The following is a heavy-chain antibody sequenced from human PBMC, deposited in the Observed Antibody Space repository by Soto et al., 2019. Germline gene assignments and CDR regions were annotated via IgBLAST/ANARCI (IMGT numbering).Heavy chain of an antibody. Sequence: EVQLVESGGGLVQPGGSLRLSSAGSVLSASKNYMSWVRQPPWKGLEWVSVIYSGGTTYYADSVKDRFSISRRNSKSTLYLQMDNLRAGDTAVHHCAGGGSGSDCDYYGMDVWGQGTTVTVSS. CDR2: IYSGGTT. V-gene: IGHV3-66*01. CDR1: VLSASKNY. CDR3: AGGGSGSDCDYYGMDV. J-gene: IGHJ6*02. D-gene: IGHD3-10*01.